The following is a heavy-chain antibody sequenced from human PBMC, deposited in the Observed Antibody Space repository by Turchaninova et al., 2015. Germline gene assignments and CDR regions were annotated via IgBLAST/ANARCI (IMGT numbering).Heavy chain of an antibody. CDR1: GFSLSNAKMG. CDR2: IFSTDEK. Sequence: QVTLKESGPVLVKPTETLTLTCTVSGFSLSNAKMGVSWIRQPPGKALEWLAHIFSTDEKSYSTSLPSRLTFSKDTSKSXVVLTXXNMXPXDTATYYXXXYYYSSAYYXYYFXXWGQGTLVTXSS. D-gene: IGHD3-22*01. J-gene: IGHJ4*02. V-gene: IGHV2-26*01. CDR3: XXYYYSSAYYXYYFXX.